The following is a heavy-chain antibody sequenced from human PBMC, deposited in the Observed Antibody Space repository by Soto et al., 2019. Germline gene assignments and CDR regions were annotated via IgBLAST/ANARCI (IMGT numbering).Heavy chain of an antibody. D-gene: IGHD6-13*01. Sequence: QVQLVQSGAEVKKPGSSVKVSCKASGGTFSSYAISWVRQAPGQGLEWMGGIIPMFGTAKYAQKFQGRVTITAGESTSTAYMELSSLRSEDTAVYYCARDRCSSSCPNWFDPWGQGTLVTVSS. J-gene: IGHJ5*02. V-gene: IGHV1-69*12. CDR2: IIPMFGTA. CDR3: ARDRCSSSCPNWFDP. CDR1: GGTFSSYA.